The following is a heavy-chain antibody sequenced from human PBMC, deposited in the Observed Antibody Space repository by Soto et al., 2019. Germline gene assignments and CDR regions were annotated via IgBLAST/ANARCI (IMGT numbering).Heavy chain of an antibody. V-gene: IGHV3-30-3*01. CDR3: ARDRGYYGSGSYPESYNWFDP. D-gene: IGHD3-10*01. J-gene: IGHJ5*02. CDR2: ISYDGSNK. CDR1: GFTFSSYA. Sequence: QVQLVESGGGVVQPGRSLRLSCAASGFTFSSYAMHWVRQAPGKGLEWVAVISYDGSNKYYADSVKGRFTISRDNSKNTLYLQMNSLRAEYTAVYYCARDRGYYGSGSYPESYNWFDPWGQGTLVTVSS.